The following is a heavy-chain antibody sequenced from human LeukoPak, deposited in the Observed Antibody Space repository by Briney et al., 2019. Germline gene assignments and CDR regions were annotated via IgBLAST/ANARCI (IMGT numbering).Heavy chain of an antibody. V-gene: IGHV1-69*01. CDR2: IIPIFGTA. CDR1: GGTFSSYA. J-gene: IGHJ3*02. CDR3: ARYKFCSSTSCYKENDAFDI. D-gene: IGHD2-2*02. Sequence: SVKVSCKASGGTFSSYAISWVRQAPGQGLEWMGGIIPIFGTANYAQKFQGRVTITADESTSTAYMELSSLRSEDTAVYYCARYKFCSSTSCYKENDAFDIWGQGTMVTVSS.